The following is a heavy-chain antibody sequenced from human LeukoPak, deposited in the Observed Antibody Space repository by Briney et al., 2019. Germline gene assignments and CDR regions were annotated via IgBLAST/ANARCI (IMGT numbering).Heavy chain of an antibody. D-gene: IGHD3-3*01. Sequence: GSLRLSCVASGFTFGKYWMSWVRQAPGKGLEWVANIKLDGSEKNYVDSVKGRFTIPRDNTKNSLYLQMNSLRAEDTAVFYCARDQYDTWSRRGNFDSWGQGTLVIVSS. J-gene: IGHJ4*02. CDR2: IKLDGSEK. CDR3: ARDQYDTWSRRGNFDS. V-gene: IGHV3-7*03. CDR1: GFTFGKYW.